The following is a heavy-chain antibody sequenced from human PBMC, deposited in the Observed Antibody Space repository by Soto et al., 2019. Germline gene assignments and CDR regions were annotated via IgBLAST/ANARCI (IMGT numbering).Heavy chain of an antibody. D-gene: IGHD2-2*01. Sequence: QVQLQQSGPGLVKPSQTLSLTCTISGDNVSSNTATWNWIRQSPSRGLEWLGSTYYRSKWYNDYAVSVKGRMTISPDTSKNQFSLHLNSVTPEDTAVYYCTRAPPTSNWFLDYWGQGTLVTVSS. J-gene: IGHJ4*02. V-gene: IGHV6-1*01. CDR2: TYYRSKWYN. CDR1: GDNVSSNTAT. CDR3: TRAPPTSNWFLDY.